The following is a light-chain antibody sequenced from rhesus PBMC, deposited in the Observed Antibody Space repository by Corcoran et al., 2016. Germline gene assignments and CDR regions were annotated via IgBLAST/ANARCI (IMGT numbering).Light chain of an antibody. J-gene: IGKJ1*01. Sequence: DIQMTQSPSSLSASVGDTVTITCRASQGIANYLAWYQQKPGKGPKPQSYYASNLESGVPSRCSGSGSGKDVTLPISSLKPEDFAIYYCQQHDSNPPTFGQGTKVEIK. V-gene: IGKV1S14*01. CDR2: YAS. CDR1: QGIANY. CDR3: QQHDSNPPT.